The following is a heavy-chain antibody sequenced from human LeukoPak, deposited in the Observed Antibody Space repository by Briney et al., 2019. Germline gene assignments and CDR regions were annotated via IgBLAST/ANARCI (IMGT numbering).Heavy chain of an antibody. CDR3: TTVSRLVRYYFDY. J-gene: IGHJ4*02. V-gene: IGHV3-15*07. Sequence: PGGSLRLSCAASGFTFSNAWMNWVRQAPGKGLEWVGRIKSKTDGGTTDYAAPVKGRFTISRDDSKNTLYLQMNSLKTADTAVYYCTTVSRLVRYYFDYWGQGTLVTVSS. CDR2: IKSKTDGGTT. CDR1: GFTFSNAW. D-gene: IGHD6-19*01.